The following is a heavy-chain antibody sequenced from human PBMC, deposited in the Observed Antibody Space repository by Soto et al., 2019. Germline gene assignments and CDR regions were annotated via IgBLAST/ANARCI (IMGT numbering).Heavy chain of an antibody. CDR1: VYRFSSYW. D-gene: IGHD2-8*01. CDR3: ARQGSNGAYYYYGMDV. Sequence: GESLKISCKGSVYRFSSYWIAWVRQMPGKGLEWMGIIYPGDSDTRYSPSFQGQVTMSVDKSNSTAYLHWSSLKASDTAMYYCARQGSNGAYYYYGMDVWGQGTTVTVSS. CDR2: IYPGDSDT. V-gene: IGHV5-51*01. J-gene: IGHJ6*02.